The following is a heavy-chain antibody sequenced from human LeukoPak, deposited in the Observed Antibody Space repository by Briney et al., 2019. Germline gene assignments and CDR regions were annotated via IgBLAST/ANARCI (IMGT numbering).Heavy chain of an antibody. CDR3: AKDGCGGDCYSLDY. CDR2: VSTTGGST. D-gene: IGHD2-21*02. Sequence: GGSLRLSCAASGFTFSSYVMSWVRQAPGKGLEWVSTVSTTGGSTYYADSVKGRFTISRDNSKNTLYLQMNSLRAEDTAVYYCAKDGCGGDCYSLDYWGQGTLVTVSS. CDR1: GFTFSSYV. J-gene: IGHJ4*02. V-gene: IGHV3-23*01.